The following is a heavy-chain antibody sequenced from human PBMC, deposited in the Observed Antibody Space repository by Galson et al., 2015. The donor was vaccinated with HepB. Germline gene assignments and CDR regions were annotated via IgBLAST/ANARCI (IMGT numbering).Heavy chain of an antibody. J-gene: IGHJ6*03. Sequence: SETLSLTCAVYGGSFSGYYWSWIRQPPGKGLEWIGEINHSGSTNYNPSLKSRVTISVDTSKNQFSLKLSSVTAADTAVYYCARGQAPRYCSSTSCYKGYYMDVWGKGTTVTVSS. CDR2: INHSGST. CDR3: ARGQAPRYCSSTSCYKGYYMDV. V-gene: IGHV4-34*01. D-gene: IGHD2-2*02. CDR1: GGSFSGYY.